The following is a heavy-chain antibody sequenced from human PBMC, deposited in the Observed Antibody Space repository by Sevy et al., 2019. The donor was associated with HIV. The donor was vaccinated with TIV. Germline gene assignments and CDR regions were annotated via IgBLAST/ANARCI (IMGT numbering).Heavy chain of an antibody. D-gene: IGHD6-19*01. CDR1: GFTFDDYA. CDR2: LSWNSGTI. Sequence: GGSLRLSCAASGFTFDDYAIHWVRQAPGKGLEWVSGLSWNSGTIDYGDSVKGRFTISRDNAKKSLYLQMNSLRTEDTALYYCAKGAGQWLGDAFDVWGQGTMVTVSS. CDR3: AKGAGQWLGDAFDV. J-gene: IGHJ3*01. V-gene: IGHV3-9*01.